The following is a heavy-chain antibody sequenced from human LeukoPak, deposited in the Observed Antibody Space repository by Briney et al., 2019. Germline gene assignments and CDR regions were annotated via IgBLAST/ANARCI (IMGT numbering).Heavy chain of an antibody. V-gene: IGHV3-53*04. CDR3: ARAPNDFWSGYGMDV. D-gene: IGHD3-3*01. CDR2: IYSGGST. CDR1: GFTVSSNY. J-gene: IGHJ6*02. Sequence: PGGSLRLSCAASGFTVSSNYMSWVRQAPGKGLEWVSVIYSGGSTYYADSVKGRFTISRHNSKNTLYLQMNSLRAEDTAVYYCARAPNDFWSGYGMDVWGQGTTVTVSS.